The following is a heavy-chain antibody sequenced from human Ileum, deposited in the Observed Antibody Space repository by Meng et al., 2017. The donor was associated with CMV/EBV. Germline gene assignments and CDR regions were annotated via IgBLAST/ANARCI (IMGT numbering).Heavy chain of an antibody. CDR3: ARVESARRFFDS. D-gene: IGHD3-3*01. V-gene: IGHV4-59*01. J-gene: IGHJ4*02. CDR1: GGSIGNYY. CDR2: FSYRGGA. Sequence: SETLSLTCIVSGGSIGNYYWSWIRQPPGQGLEWIGYFSYRGGANYISSLKSRVTISVYTSKNQFSLKLNSMTAADTAVYYCARVESARRFFDSWGRGMVVTVSS.